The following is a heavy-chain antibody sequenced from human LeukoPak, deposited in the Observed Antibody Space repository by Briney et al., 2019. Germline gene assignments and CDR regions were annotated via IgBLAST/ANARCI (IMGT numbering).Heavy chain of an antibody. D-gene: IGHD1-1*01. CDR3: ARRLETWDGLDV. CDR1: GYSFTKYW. V-gene: IGHV5-51*01. CDR2: IHPGDSNT. Sequence: GESLKISCRGSGYSFTKYWIGWVRQMPGKGLEWMGIIHPGDSNTRYSPSFQGQVTISVDRSFSTAYLQWSSLKASDTAMYYCARRLETWDGLDVWGQGTTVIVSS. J-gene: IGHJ6*02.